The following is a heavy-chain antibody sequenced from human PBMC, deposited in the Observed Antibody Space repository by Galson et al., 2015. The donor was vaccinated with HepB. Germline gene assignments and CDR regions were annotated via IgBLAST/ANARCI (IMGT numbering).Heavy chain of an antibody. CDR2: IWYDGSNK. J-gene: IGHJ3*02. Sequence: SLRLSCAASGFTFSSYGMHWVRQAPGKGLEWVAVIWYDGSNKYYADSVKGRFTISRDNSKNTLYLQMNSLRAEDTAVYYCARDRELPHDAFDIWGQGTMVTVSS. CDR3: ARDRELPHDAFDI. V-gene: IGHV3-33*01. CDR1: GFTFSSYG. D-gene: IGHD1-26*01.